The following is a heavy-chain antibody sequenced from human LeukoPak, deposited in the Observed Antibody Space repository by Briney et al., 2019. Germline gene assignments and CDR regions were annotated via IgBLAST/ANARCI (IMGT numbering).Heavy chain of an antibody. CDR3: ASWDNSGWYPAGFDY. V-gene: IGHV4-30-2*01. Sequence: SETLSLTCTVSGASISSGGYYWSWIRQPPGKGLEWVGYIYPSGNTYYNPSLKSRVTISVDRSKNQFSLKLTSVTAADTAVYYCASWDNSGWYPAGFDYWGQGTLATVSS. J-gene: IGHJ4*02. CDR1: GASISSGGYY. CDR2: IYPSGNT. D-gene: IGHD6-19*01.